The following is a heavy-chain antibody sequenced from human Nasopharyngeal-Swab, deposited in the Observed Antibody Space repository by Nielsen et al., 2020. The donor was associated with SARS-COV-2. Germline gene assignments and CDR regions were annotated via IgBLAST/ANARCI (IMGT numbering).Heavy chain of an antibody. CDR2: ISYDESNK. CDR1: GFIFSSYA. J-gene: IGHJ6*02. Sequence: GESLKISCAASGFIFSSYAMHWVRQAPGKGLEWVAVISYDESNKYYADSVKGRFTISRDNSKNTLYLQMNSLRAEDTAVYYCARDAIVVVPAATYYYYGMDVWGQGTTVTVSS. D-gene: IGHD2-2*01. V-gene: IGHV3-30-3*01. CDR3: ARDAIVVVPAATYYYYGMDV.